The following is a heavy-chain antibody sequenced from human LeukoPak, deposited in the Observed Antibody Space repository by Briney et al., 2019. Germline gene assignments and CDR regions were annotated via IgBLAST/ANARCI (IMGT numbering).Heavy chain of an antibody. CDR1: GFTFSNAW. J-gene: IGHJ5*02. CDR2: IKSNSDGGTA. V-gene: IGHV3-15*01. CDR3: TTYSGLGNWSDP. D-gene: IGHD2-21*01. Sequence: GGSLRLSCAASGFTFSNAWMTWVRQAPGKGLEWVGRIKSNSDGGTADYAAPVKGRFTISRDDSKNTLYLQMNSLKPEDTAVYYCTTYSGLGNWSDPGAQETLVTVS.